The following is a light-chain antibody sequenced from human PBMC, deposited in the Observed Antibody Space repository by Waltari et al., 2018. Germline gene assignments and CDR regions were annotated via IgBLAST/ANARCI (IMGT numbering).Light chain of an antibody. Sequence: DIQMTQSPSTLSASVGDRVTITCRASQSISHWLAWYQQKPGRSPQLLSSKASTLANEVPSRFSGSVSGTEFTLTITNLQPDDFATFYCQRYDNYPPTFGGGTKVEIK. J-gene: IGKJ4*01. CDR1: QSISHW. V-gene: IGKV1-5*03. CDR2: KAS. CDR3: QRYDNYPPT.